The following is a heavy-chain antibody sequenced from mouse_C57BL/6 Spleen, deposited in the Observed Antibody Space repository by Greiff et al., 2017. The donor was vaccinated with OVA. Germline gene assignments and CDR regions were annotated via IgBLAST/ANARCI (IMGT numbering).Heavy chain of an antibody. V-gene: IGHV14-4*01. Sequence: EVQGVESGAELVRPGASVKLSCTASGFNIKDDYMHWVKQRPEQGLEWIGWIEPENGDTEYASKFQGKATITADTSSNTAYLQLSSLTSEDTAVYYCTTNYGSSWFAYWGQGTLVTVSA. CDR2: IEPENGDT. CDR1: GFNIKDDY. CDR3: TTNYGSSWFAY. J-gene: IGHJ3*01. D-gene: IGHD1-1*01.